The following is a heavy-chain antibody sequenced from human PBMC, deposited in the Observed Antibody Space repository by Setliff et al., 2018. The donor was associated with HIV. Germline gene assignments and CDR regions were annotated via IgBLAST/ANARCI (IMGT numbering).Heavy chain of an antibody. CDR1: GYTFTGYY. V-gene: IGHV1-2*02. D-gene: IGHD5-18*01. CDR3: ASREWEDTAMVYYGMDV. J-gene: IGHJ6*02. CDR2: INPNGGGT. Sequence: ASVKVSCKASGYTFTGYYMHWVRQAPGQGLEWMGWINPNGGGTNYAQKFQGRVTMTRDTSISTAYMELSRLRSDDTAVYYCASREWEDTAMVYYGMDVWGQGTTVTVSS.